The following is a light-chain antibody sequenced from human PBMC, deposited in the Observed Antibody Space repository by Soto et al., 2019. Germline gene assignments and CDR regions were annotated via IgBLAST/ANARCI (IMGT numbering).Light chain of an antibody. CDR2: AAS. Sequence: DIQLTQSPSFLSASVGDRVTITCRASQGISSYLAWYQQKPGKAPKLLIYAASTLQNGVQSRFSGSGSGTEFTLTITSLQPEDFATYYCQQLKSYPLTFGGGTKVEIK. J-gene: IGKJ4*01. CDR1: QGISSY. V-gene: IGKV1-9*01. CDR3: QQLKSYPLT.